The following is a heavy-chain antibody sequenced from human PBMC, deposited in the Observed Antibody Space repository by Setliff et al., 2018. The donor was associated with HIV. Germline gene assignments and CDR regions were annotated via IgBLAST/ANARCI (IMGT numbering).Heavy chain of an antibody. J-gene: IGHJ4*02. CDR2: INPNSGGT. V-gene: IGHV1-2*06. CDR3: ARVWLYYYGSGPEAPLDY. CDR1: GYPFSGYY. Sequence: WASVKVSCKASGYPFSGYYMHWVRQAPGQGLEWMGRINPNSGGTNYAQKFQGRVTMTRDTSISTAYMELSRLRSDDTAVYYCARVWLYYYGSGPEAPLDYWGQGTLVTVSS. D-gene: IGHD3-10*01.